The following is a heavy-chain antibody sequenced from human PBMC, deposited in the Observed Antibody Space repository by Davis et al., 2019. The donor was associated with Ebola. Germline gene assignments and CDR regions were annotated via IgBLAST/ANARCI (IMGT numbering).Heavy chain of an antibody. J-gene: IGHJ3*02. CDR1: GGSISSSSYY. CDR3: AREDPRGWGWSGSYYCAFDI. D-gene: IGHD1-26*01. Sequence: PSETLSLTCTVSGGSISSSSYYWGWIRQPPGKGLAWIGSIYYSGSTYYNPSLKSRVTISVDTSKNQFSLKLSSVTAADTAVYYCAREDPRGWGWSGSYYCAFDIWGQGTMVTVSS. V-gene: IGHV4-39*07. CDR2: IYYSGST.